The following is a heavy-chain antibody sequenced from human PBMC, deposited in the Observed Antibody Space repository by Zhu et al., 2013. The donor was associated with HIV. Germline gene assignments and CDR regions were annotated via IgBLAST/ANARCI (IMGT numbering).Heavy chain of an antibody. Sequence: QVQLVQSGAEVKQPGSSVKVSCKASGGTFTTYAISWVRQAPGQGLEWMGGIMTIFGTTNYAQKFQGRVTITADESTSTAYMELSRLKSEDTAVYYCARDFWSGYYTYKYYYGMDVWGQGTTVTVSS. V-gene: IGHV1-69*01. CDR3: ARDFWSGYYTYKYYYGMDV. CDR2: IMTIFGTT. CDR1: GGTFTTYA. J-gene: IGHJ6*02. D-gene: IGHD3-3*01.